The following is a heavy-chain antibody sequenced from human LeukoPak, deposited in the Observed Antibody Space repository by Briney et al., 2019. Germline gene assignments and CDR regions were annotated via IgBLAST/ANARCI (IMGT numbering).Heavy chain of an antibody. CDR3: ATDRGWRTSGYYLYYFEY. CDR1: GFAFSRYS. D-gene: IGHD3-3*01. J-gene: IGHJ4*02. CDR2: IKHDGSEK. V-gene: IGHV3-7*01. Sequence: GGSLRLSCAASGFAFSRYSMNWVRQAPGKGLEWVASIKHDGSEKYYVDSVRGRFTISRDNTMNSLYLQMSSLRAEDTAVYYCATDRGWRTSGYYLYYFEYWGQGTLVTYSS.